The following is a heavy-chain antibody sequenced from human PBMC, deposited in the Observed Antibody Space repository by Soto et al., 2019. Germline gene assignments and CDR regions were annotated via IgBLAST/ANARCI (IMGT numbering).Heavy chain of an antibody. CDR2: ISSNSSYI. D-gene: IGHD6-13*01. CDR1: GFTFRSFT. J-gene: IGHJ5*02. V-gene: IGHV3-21*01. Sequence: GGSLRLSCAASGFTFRSFTMNWVRQSPGKGLEWVSTISSNSSYIYYTDALRGRFTISRDNAKNSLHLQMNSLRAEDTAVYYCTRDASRDSSARGWFDPWGPGTLVTVSS. CDR3: TRDASRDSSARGWFDP.